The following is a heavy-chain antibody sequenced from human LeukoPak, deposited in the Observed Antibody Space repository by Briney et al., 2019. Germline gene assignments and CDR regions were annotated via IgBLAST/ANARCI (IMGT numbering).Heavy chain of an antibody. CDR3: ARAGYCGGDCYARGWFDP. D-gene: IGHD2-21*01. V-gene: IGHV1-69*01. J-gene: IGHJ5*02. CDR2: IIPIFGTA. Sequence: SLLVTCTSCGGTFSGNSIDLGRHAPGQGIEWMGGIIPIFGTANYAQTFPGRVQITVDESTSTANMDLSNMRSGGTAVDYWARAGYCGGDCYARGWFDPWGQGTLVTVSS. CDR1: GGTFSGNS.